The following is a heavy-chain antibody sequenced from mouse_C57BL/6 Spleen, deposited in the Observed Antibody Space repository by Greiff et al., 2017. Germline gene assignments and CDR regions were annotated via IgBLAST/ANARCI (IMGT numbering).Heavy chain of an antibody. V-gene: IGHV1-54*01. D-gene: IGHD4-1*02. Sequence: QVQLQQSGAELVRPGTSVKVSCKASGYAFTNYLIEWVKQRPGQGLEWIGVINPGSGGTNYNEKFKGKATLTADKSSSTAYMQLSSLTSEDSAVYFCARQLARGAMDYWGQGTSVTVSS. J-gene: IGHJ4*01. CDR1: GYAFTNYL. CDR2: INPGSGGT. CDR3: ARQLARGAMDY.